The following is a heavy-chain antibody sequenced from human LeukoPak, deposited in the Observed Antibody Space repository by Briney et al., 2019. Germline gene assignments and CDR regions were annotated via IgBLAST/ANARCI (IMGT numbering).Heavy chain of an antibody. D-gene: IGHD1-1*01. V-gene: IGHV3-23*01. Sequence: GGSLRLSCAASGFTFSSYAMSWVRQAPGKGLEWVSAISGSGGSTYYADSVKGRFTISRDNSKNTLYLQMNSLRAEDTAVYYCARDIPLSSLEARGSSWFDPWSQGTLVTVSS. J-gene: IGHJ5*02. CDR3: ARDIPLSSLEARGSSWFDP. CDR2: ISGSGGST. CDR1: GFTFSSYA.